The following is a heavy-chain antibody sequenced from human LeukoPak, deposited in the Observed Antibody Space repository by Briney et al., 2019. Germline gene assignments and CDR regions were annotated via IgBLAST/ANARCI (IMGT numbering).Heavy chain of an antibody. Sequence: SETLSLTCTVSGGSISSGTYYWSWLRQHPGKGREWRGYIYYSGTTYYTPTLNSRVTISVDTSKNQFSLKLSSVTAADTAVYFCARVIWGLELPFDYWGRGTLVTVSS. V-gene: IGHV4-31*03. CDR3: ARVIWGLELPFDY. J-gene: IGHJ4*02. CDR1: GGSISSGTYY. CDR2: IYYSGTT. D-gene: IGHD1-7*01.